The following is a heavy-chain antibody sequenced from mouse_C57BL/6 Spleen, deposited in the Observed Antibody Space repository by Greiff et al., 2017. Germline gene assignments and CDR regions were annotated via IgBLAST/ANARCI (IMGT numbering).Heavy chain of an antibody. D-gene: IGHD2-3*01. CDR1: GYTFTDYY. CDR3: ARSGAYDGYLWWYVDV. V-gene: IGHV1-26*01. Sequence: VQLQQSGPELVKPGASVKISCKASGYTFTDYYMNWVKQSHGKSLEWIGDINPNNGGTSYNQKFKGKATLTVDKSSSTAYMELRSLTSEDSAVYYCARSGAYDGYLWWYVDVWGTGTTVTVSS. CDR2: INPNNGGT. J-gene: IGHJ1*03.